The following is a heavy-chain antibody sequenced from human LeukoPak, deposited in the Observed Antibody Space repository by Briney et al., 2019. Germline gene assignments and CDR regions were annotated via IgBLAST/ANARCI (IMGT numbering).Heavy chain of an antibody. J-gene: IGHJ4*02. Sequence: SETLSLTCAVYGGSFSDYYWSWIRQPPGKGLEWIGYIYYSGSTNYNPSLKSRVTISVDTSKNQFSLKLSSVTAADTAVYYCASEEGDKFDYWGQGTLVTVSS. CDR1: GGSFSDYY. CDR3: ASEEGDKFDY. D-gene: IGHD2-21*02. CDR2: IYYSGST. V-gene: IGHV4-59*01.